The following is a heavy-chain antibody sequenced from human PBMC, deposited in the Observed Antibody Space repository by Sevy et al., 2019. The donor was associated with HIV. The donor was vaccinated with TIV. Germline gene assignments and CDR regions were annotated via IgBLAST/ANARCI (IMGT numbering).Heavy chain of an antibody. CDR3: ARDLITFGGSHYGMDD. D-gene: IGHD3-16*01. J-gene: IGHJ6*02. CDR2: IWYDGSNK. Sequence: GGSLRLSCAASGFTFSSYGMHWVRQAPGKGLEWVAVIWYDGSNKYYAVSVKGRFTISRDNSKNTLYLQMNSLRAEDTAVYYCARDLITFGGSHYGMDDWGQWTTVTVSS. CDR1: GFTFSSYG. V-gene: IGHV3-33*01.